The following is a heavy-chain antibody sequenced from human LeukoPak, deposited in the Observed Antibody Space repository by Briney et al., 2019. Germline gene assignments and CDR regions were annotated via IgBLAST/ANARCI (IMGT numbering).Heavy chain of an antibody. D-gene: IGHD3-10*01. J-gene: IGHJ5*02. CDR2: INHSGST. Sequence: SETLSLTCTVSGGSISSNYWSWIRQPPGKGLEWIGEINHSGSTNYNPSLKSRVTISVDTSKNQFSLKLSSVTAADTAVYYCARGYGRGADPWGQGTLVTVSS. V-gene: IGHV4-34*01. CDR3: ARGYGRGADP. CDR1: GGSISSNY.